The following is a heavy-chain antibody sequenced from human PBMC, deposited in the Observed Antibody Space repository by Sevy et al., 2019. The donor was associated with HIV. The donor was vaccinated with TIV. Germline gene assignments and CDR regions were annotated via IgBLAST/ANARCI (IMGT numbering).Heavy chain of an antibody. Sequence: ASVKVSCKASGYTFTTYNIVWVRQAPGQGLEWLGWMSPYNGNKNYAQRVQGRVTMTTDTFTDTAFLELRSLKFDDTAVYYCARGSSSWYDYWGQGTLVTVSS. CDR3: ARGSSSWYDY. D-gene: IGHD2-2*01. J-gene: IGHJ4*02. CDR2: MSPYNGNK. CDR1: GYTFTTYN. V-gene: IGHV1-18*01.